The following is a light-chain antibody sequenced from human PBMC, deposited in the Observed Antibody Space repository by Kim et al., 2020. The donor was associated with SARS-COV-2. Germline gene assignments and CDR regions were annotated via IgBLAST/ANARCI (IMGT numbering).Light chain of an antibody. J-gene: IGKJ2*01. CDR2: DAS. CDR1: QSISSW. Sequence: DIQMTQSPYTLSASVGDRVTITCRASQSISSWLAWYQQKPGKAPKLLIYDASSLESGVPSRFSGSGSGTEFTLTISSLQPDDFATYYCQDYLSNPRTFGQGTKLEI. V-gene: IGKV1-5*01. CDR3: QDYLSNPRT.